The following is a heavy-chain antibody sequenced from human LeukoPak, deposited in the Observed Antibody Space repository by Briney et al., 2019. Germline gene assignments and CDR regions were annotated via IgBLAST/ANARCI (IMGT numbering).Heavy chain of an antibody. J-gene: IGHJ4*02. D-gene: IGHD3-10*01. V-gene: IGHV1-2*02. Sequence: GASVKVSCKASGYTFTGYYMHWVRQAPGQGLEWMGWINPNSGGTNYAQKFQGRVTKTRDTSISTAYMEVSRVRSDDTAVYFCARERGAPLADYWGQGTLVIVSS. CDR3: ARERGAPLADY. CDR2: INPNSGGT. CDR1: GYTFTGYY.